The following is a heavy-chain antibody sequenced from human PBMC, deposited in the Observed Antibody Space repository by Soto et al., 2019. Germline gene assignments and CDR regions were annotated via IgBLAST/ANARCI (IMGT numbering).Heavy chain of an antibody. V-gene: IGHV3-23*01. J-gene: IGHJ6*02. D-gene: IGHD3-10*01. Sequence: GGSLRLSCAASGFTFSSYAMSWVRQAPGKGLEWVSAISGSGGSTYYADSVKGRFTISRDNSKNTLYLQVNSLRAEDTAVYYCAKDRGYGSGSLYGMDVWGQGTTVTVSS. CDR1: GFTFSSYA. CDR3: AKDRGYGSGSLYGMDV. CDR2: ISGSGGST.